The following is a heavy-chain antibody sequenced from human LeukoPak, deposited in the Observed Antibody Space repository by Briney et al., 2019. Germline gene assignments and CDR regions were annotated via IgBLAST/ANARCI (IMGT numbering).Heavy chain of an antibody. J-gene: IGHJ4*02. CDR3: AKRAAPAASFSLFDY. D-gene: IGHD2-2*01. CDR1: GFTFSTYW. Sequence: PGGSLRLSCAASGFTFSTYWMSWVRQAPGKGLEWVANIKEDGSGKYYVDSVKGRFTISRDNSKNTLYLQMNSLRAEDTAVYYCAKRAAPAASFSLFDYWGQGTLVTVSS. CDR2: IKEDGSGK. V-gene: IGHV3-7*03.